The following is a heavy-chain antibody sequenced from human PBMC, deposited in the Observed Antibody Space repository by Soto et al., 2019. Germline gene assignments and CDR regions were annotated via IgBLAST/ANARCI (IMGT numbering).Heavy chain of an antibody. J-gene: IGHJ4*02. V-gene: IGHV4-30-2*01. CDR3: ARALVDTAMGQHYFDY. D-gene: IGHD5-18*01. Sequence: QLQLQESGSGLVKPSQTLSLPCAVSGGSISSGGYSWSWIRQPPGKGLEWFGYIYHSGSTYYNPSLKGRVTISVDRSNNQSSLKLSSVAAADTAVYYCARALVDTAMGQHYFDYWGQGTLVTVSS. CDR2: IYHSGST. CDR1: GGSISSGGYS.